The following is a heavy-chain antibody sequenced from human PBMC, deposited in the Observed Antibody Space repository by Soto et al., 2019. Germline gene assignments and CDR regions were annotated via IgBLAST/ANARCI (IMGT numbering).Heavy chain of an antibody. V-gene: IGHV4-34*01. Sequence: QVQLQQWGAGLLKPSETLSLTCAVYGGSFSAYYWSWIRQPPGKGLEWIGEVNHSGSTKYNPSLKSRVSISVDTYKNQLSLRLTSVTAADTAVYYCARGDFGDFEVLYKWFDPWGQGTLVTVSS. D-gene: IGHD4-17*01. CDR2: VNHSGST. CDR3: ARGDFGDFEVLYKWFDP. CDR1: GGSFSAYY. J-gene: IGHJ5*02.